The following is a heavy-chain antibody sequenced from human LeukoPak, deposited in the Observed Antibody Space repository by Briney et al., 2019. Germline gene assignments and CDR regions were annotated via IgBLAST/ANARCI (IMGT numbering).Heavy chain of an antibody. CDR2: TSSSSSYI. D-gene: IGHD3-22*01. CDR3: AREFGKYYYDSSGLDY. CDR1: GFTFSSYS. J-gene: IGHJ4*02. V-gene: IGHV3-21*01. Sequence: GGSLRLSCAASGFTFSSYSMNWVRQAPGKGLEWVSSTSSSSSYIYYADSVKGRFTISRDNAKNSLYLQMNSLRAEDTAVYYCAREFGKYYYDSSGLDYWGQGTLVTVSS.